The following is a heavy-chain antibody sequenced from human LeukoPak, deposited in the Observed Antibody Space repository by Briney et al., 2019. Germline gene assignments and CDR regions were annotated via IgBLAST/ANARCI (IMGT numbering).Heavy chain of an antibody. CDR3: AREHSRLRFLEWLSVARQNNWFDP. CDR1: GYTFTSYG. Sequence: ASVKVSCKASGYTFTSYGISWVRQAPGQGLEWMGWISAYNGNTNYAQKLQGRVTMTTDTSTSTAYMELRSLRSDDTAVYYCAREHSRLRFLEWLSVARQNNWFDPWGQGTLVTVSS. D-gene: IGHD3-3*01. J-gene: IGHJ5*02. CDR2: ISAYNGNT. V-gene: IGHV1-18*01.